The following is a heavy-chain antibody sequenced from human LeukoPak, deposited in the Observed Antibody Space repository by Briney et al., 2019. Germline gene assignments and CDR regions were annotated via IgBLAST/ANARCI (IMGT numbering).Heavy chain of an antibody. V-gene: IGHV3-30*18. CDR3: AKDGYGSGSIPAA. CDR2: ISYDGSNK. D-gene: IGHD3-10*01. Sequence: GGSLRLSCAASGFTFSSYGMHWVRQAPGKGLEWVAVISYDGSNKYYADSVKGRFTISRDNSKNTLYLQMNSLRAEDTAVYYCAKDGYGSGSIPAAWGQGTLVTVSS. J-gene: IGHJ5*02. CDR1: GFTFSSYG.